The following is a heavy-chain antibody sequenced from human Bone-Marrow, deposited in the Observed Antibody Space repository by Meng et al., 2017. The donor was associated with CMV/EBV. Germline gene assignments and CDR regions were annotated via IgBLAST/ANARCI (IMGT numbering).Heavy chain of an antibody. Sequence: EVQLVESGGXLVKPGGSLXLSCAASGFTFSSYSMNWVRQAPGKGLEWVSSISSSSSYIYYADSVKGRFTISRDNAKNSLYLQMNSLRAEDTAVYYCARDRCSSTSCYDAFDIWGQGTMVTVSS. V-gene: IGHV3-21*01. J-gene: IGHJ3*02. CDR1: GFTFSSYS. CDR3: ARDRCSSTSCYDAFDI. CDR2: ISSSSSYI. D-gene: IGHD2-2*01.